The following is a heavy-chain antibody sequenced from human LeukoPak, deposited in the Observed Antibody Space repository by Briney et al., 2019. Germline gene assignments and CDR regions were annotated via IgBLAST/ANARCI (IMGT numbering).Heavy chain of an antibody. Sequence: ASQTLSLTCTVSGGSISSGDYYWSWIRQPPGKGLEWIGYIYYSGSTNYNPSLKSRVTISVDTSKNQFSLKLSSVTAADTAVYYCARPLNSGHGEGAFDIWGQGTMVTVSS. V-gene: IGHV4-30-4*01. CDR2: IYYSGST. CDR1: GGSISSGDYY. J-gene: IGHJ3*02. D-gene: IGHD5-12*01. CDR3: ARPLNSGHGEGAFDI.